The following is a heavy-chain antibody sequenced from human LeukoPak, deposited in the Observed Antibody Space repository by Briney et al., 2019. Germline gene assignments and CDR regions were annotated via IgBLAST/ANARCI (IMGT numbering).Heavy chain of an antibody. J-gene: IGHJ4*02. V-gene: IGHV3-23*01. CDR3: AKDLDSSGWYYY. Sequence: QTGGSLRLSCAASGFTFSSYAMSWVRQAPGKGLEWVSAISGSVGSTYYADSVKGRFTISRDNSKNTLYLQMNSLRAEDTAVYYCAKDLDSSGWYYYWGQGTLVTVSP. CDR2: ISGSVGST. D-gene: IGHD6-19*01. CDR1: GFTFSSYA.